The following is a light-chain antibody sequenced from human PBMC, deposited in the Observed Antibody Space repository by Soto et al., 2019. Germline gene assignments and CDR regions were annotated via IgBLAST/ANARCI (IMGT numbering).Light chain of an antibody. J-gene: IGKJ1*01. CDR2: EAA. CDR3: QHYNSYSET. Sequence: EILLTQSPCTLSASAGERVTLSCRASQSISHTLAWYQQKPGKAPRLLIHEAATRADEFPARFAGSGSGTDFTLTISSLQPDDFATYYCQHYNSYSETFGQGTKVDIK. CDR1: QSISHT. V-gene: IGKV1-5*03.